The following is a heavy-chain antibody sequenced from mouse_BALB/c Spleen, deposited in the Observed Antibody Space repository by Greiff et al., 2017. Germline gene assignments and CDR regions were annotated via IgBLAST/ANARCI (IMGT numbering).Heavy chain of an antibody. CDR2: ISYSGST. CDR3: ARFSGTSFAY. V-gene: IGHV3-8*02. D-gene: IGHD4-1*01. Sequence: EVKLMESGPSLVKPSQTLSLTCSVTGDSITSGYWNWIRKFPGNKLEYMGYISYSGSTYYNPSLKSRISITRDTSKNQYYLQLNSVTTEDTATYYCARFSGTSFAYWGQGTLVTVSA. CDR1: GDSITSGY. J-gene: IGHJ3*01.